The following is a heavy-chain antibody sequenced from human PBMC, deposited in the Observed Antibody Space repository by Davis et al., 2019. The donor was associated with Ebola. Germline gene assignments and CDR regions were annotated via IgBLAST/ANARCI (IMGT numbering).Heavy chain of an antibody. J-gene: IGHJ3*02. Sequence: PSETLSLTCTVSGGSISSGGYYWSWIRQHPGKGLEWIGYIYYSGSTYYNPSLKSRVTISVDTSKNQFSLKLSSVTAADTAVYYCASTYCSGGSCYPDAFDIWGQGTMVTVSS. D-gene: IGHD2-15*01. CDR2: IYYSGST. V-gene: IGHV4-31*03. CDR1: GGSISSGGYY. CDR3: ASTYCSGGSCYPDAFDI.